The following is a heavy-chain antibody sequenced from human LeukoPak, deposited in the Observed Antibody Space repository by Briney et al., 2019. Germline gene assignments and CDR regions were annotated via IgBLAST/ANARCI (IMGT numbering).Heavy chain of an antibody. D-gene: IGHD3-22*01. CDR3: ARGWDYDSGGRPTAYVY. CDR1: GGTFSNYA. CDR2: IIPIFGTA. J-gene: IGHJ4*02. V-gene: IGHV1-69*06. Sequence: SVKVSCKASGGTFSNYAINWVLQAPGQGLEWMGGIIPIFGTANYAQKFQGRVTITADKSTSTVYMELNSLKSEDTAVYYCARGWDYDSGGRPTAYVYWGQGTLVTVSS.